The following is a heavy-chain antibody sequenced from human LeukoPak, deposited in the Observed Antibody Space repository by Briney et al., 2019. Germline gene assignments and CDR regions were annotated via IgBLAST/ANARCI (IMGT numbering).Heavy chain of an antibody. CDR2: ISGSGGST. Sequence: PGGSLRLFCAASGFTFSSYAMSCVRQAPGKGLEWVSAISGSGGSTYYADYVKGRFTISRDNSKNTLYLQMNSLRNEDTAVYYCAKNWAYYYDSSGYGNWGQGTMVTVSS. D-gene: IGHD3-22*01. CDR1: GFTFSSYA. CDR3: AKNWAYYYDSSGYGN. J-gene: IGHJ4*02. V-gene: IGHV3-23*01.